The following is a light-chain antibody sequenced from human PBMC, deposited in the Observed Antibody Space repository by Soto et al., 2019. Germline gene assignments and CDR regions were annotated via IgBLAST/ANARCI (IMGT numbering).Light chain of an antibody. CDR2: AAS. V-gene: IGKV1-12*01. CDR1: QVISSW. Sequence: DIQMTQAPSFVSAFVGDRVTITCRASQVISSWLAWYQQKPGKAPKLLIYAASSLQSGVPSRFSGSESATDFTLTISSLQPEDSATYYCQQASSFPLTFGGGTKVEIK. CDR3: QQASSFPLT. J-gene: IGKJ4*01.